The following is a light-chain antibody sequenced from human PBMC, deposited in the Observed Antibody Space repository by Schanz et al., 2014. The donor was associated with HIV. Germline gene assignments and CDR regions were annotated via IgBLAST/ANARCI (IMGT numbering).Light chain of an antibody. Sequence: QSALTQPASVSGSPGQSITISCTGTSSDVGSYNLVSWYQQHPGKAPKFVIYEGNERPSGVSNRFSGSTSGNTASLTISGLQAEDEAVYYCCSYAGSSTLYVFGTGTKLTVL. J-gene: IGLJ1*01. CDR1: SSDVGSYNL. V-gene: IGLV2-23*01. CDR2: EGN. CDR3: CSYAGSSTLYV.